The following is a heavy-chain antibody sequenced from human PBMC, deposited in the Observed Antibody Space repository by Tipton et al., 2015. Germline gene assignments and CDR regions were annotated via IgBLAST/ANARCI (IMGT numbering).Heavy chain of an antibody. CDR2: ISYTDGA. Sequence: LRLSCTVSGGSVTSGSYYWSWIRQPPGKGLEWIGYISYTDGAHYNPALKSRVTISVDTSKNQFSLTLNSVAAADTAVYYCACQDYDLLSRDYPAIDYWGQGTLVTVSS. D-gene: IGHD3-3*01. CDR3: ACQDYDLLSRDYPAIDY. CDR1: GGSVTSGSYY. V-gene: IGHV4-61*01. J-gene: IGHJ4*02.